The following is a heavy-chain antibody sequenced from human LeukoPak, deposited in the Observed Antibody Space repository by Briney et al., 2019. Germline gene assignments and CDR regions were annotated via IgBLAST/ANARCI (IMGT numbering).Heavy chain of an antibody. Sequence: PSETLSLTCTVSGGSISSGGYYWSWIRQHPGKGPEWIGYIYYSGSTYYNPSLKSRVTISVDTSKNQFSLKLSSVTAADTAVYYCARASSSSRVYYYYYMDVWGKGTTVTVSS. D-gene: IGHD6-6*01. CDR2: IYYSGST. J-gene: IGHJ6*03. CDR1: GGSISSGGYY. CDR3: ARASSSSRVYYYYYMDV. V-gene: IGHV4-31*03.